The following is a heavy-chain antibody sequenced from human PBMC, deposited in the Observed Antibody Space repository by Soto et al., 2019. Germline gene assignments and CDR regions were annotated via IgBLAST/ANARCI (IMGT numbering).Heavy chain of an antibody. CDR1: GFTFSSYA. CDR3: VRDTAYCSGGTCYSSHDMDV. D-gene: IGHD2-15*01. Sequence: QVQLVESGGGVVQPGRSLRLSCAASGFTFSSYAMHWVRQAPGKGLEWVAVISYDGRNKYYADSVKGRFTISRDNSKNTLYLEMNSLRVEDTDVYHCVRDTAYCSGGTCYSSHDMDVWGQGTTVTVSS. V-gene: IGHV3-30*04. J-gene: IGHJ6*02. CDR2: ISYDGRNK.